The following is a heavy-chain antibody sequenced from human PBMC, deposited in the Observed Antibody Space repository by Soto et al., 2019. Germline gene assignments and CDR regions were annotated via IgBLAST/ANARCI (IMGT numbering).Heavy chain of an antibody. Sequence: EVQLVESGGGLVKPGGSLRLSCAASGFTFSHVWMTWVRQAPGKGLEWVGRIKRKRDGGTADSAAPVKGRFTISRDDLKATLYLQMNSLEIEDTAVYYCAADAYCSSNTCPGALDIWGRGTMVTVSS. CDR2: IKRKRDGGTA. V-gene: IGHV3-15*01. D-gene: IGHD2-2*01. CDR3: AADAYCSSNTCPGALDI. CDR1: GFTFSHVW. J-gene: IGHJ3*02.